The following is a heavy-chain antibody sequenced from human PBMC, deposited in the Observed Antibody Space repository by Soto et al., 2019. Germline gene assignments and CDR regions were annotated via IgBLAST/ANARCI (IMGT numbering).Heavy chain of an antibody. Sequence: EVQLVESGGGLVQLGRSLRLSCAASGFTFDDYAMHWVRQAPGKGLEWVSGISWNSGSVGYADSVKGRFTISRDNTRNSLYLQMNSLRPEDTAFYYCAKDGFSGNSTNWFDPWGQGTLVTVSS. CDR1: GFTFDDYA. J-gene: IGHJ5*02. CDR2: ISWNSGSV. D-gene: IGHD3-10*01. CDR3: AKDGFSGNSTNWFDP. V-gene: IGHV3-9*01.